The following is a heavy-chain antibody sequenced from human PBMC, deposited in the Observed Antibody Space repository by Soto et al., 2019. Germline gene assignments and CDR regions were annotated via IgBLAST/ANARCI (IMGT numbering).Heavy chain of an antibody. D-gene: IGHD4-17*01. CDR3: ASSTNDYGDRH. CDR2: MNPNSGNT. Sequence: QVQLVQSGAEVKKPGASVKVSCKASGYTFTSYDINWVRQATGLGREWMGWMNPNSGNTGYAQKIQRRVTMTRNTSISTAYMELSSLRSEDTAVYYWASSTNDYGDRHWGQGTLVTVSS. J-gene: IGHJ4*02. V-gene: IGHV1-8*01. CDR1: GYTFTSYD.